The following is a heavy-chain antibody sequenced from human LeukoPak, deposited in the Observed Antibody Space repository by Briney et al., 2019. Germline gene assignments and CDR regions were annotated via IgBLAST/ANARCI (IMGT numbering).Heavy chain of an antibody. J-gene: IGHJ4*02. CDR2: INHSGST. CDR3: ASEHYDFWSGYLTPPSNY. CDR1: GGSFSGYY. V-gene: IGHV4-34*01. D-gene: IGHD3-3*01. Sequence: SETLSLTCAVYGGSFSGYYWSWIRQPPGKGLEWIGEINHSGSTNYNPSLKSRVTISVDTSKNQFSLKLTSVTAADTAVYYCASEHYDFWSGYLTPPSNYWGQGTLVTVSS.